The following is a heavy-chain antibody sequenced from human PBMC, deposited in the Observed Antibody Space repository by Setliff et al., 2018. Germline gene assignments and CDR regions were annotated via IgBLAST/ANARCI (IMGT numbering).Heavy chain of an antibody. CDR3: VRDDADNYDAFDN. CDR1: GFTFGDFA. V-gene: IGHV3-7*01. Sequence: PGGSLRLSCAASGFTFGDFAMTWVRQAPGKGLERVANIKQDGNEKYYVDSVKGRFTISRDNAKNSLYLQMNGLRADDTGVYYCVRDDADNYDAFDNWGQGTLVTVSS. D-gene: IGHD3-22*01. CDR2: IKQDGNEK. J-gene: IGHJ3*02.